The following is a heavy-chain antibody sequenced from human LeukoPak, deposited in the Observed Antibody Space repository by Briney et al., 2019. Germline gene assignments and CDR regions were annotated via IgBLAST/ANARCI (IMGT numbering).Heavy chain of an antibody. Sequence: SETLSLICTVSGGPLTISYWSWIRQPPGRGLEWVGYIYYTGVTNYHPSLAGRVSMSLDMSKNLISLNLDSVTAADTAVYYCVRGERCGGDCSSRQQWGQGTLVTVSS. J-gene: IGHJ1*01. D-gene: IGHD2-21*02. CDR1: GGPLTISY. V-gene: IGHV4-59*13. CDR2: IYYTGVT. CDR3: VRGERCGGDCSSRQQ.